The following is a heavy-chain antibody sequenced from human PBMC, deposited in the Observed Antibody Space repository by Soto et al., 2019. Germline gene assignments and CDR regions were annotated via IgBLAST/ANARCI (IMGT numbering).Heavy chain of an antibody. D-gene: IGHD5-12*01. CDR1: GDSISSYY. CDR3: ARGVATIGP. Sequence: QVQLQESGPRLVKPSETLSLTCTFSGDSISSYYWSWIRQPPGKGLEWIGYIYYSGSTNYNPSLKSRVTISVDTPKTQFSLKRTSVTAADTAVYYCARGVATIGPWGQGTLVTFSS. CDR2: IYYSGST. V-gene: IGHV4-59*01. J-gene: IGHJ5*02.